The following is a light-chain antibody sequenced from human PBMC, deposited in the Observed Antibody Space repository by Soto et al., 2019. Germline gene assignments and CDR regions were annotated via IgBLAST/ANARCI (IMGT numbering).Light chain of an antibody. J-gene: IGKJ2*01. V-gene: IGKV1-39*01. Sequence: DIQMTQSPSSESAAVGDRVTITCRASQTSSYYLNWYQQKPGKAPNLLIYGASSLQSGVPSRFSGSGSGTDFTLTVSSLQPEDFATYYCQQTYKTPYTFGQGTKLEIK. CDR2: GAS. CDR3: QQTYKTPYT. CDR1: QTSSYY.